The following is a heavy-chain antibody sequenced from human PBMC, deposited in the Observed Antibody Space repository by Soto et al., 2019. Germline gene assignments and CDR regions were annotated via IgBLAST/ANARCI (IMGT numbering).Heavy chain of an antibody. Sequence: QVQLVQSGAEMKKPGASVKVSCEASRFTFTAYYIHWVRQAPGQGLEWMGWIKPNGGGTNYAQKFQGRVTMTRDTSINTDYMELTTLTSDDTAVYYCARTVHTTVQGVRFRVDQWGQGTLVTVSS. CDR3: ARTVHTTVQGVRFRVDQ. CDR2: IKPNGGGT. D-gene: IGHD3-10*01. J-gene: IGHJ4*02. CDR1: RFTFTAYY. V-gene: IGHV1-2*02.